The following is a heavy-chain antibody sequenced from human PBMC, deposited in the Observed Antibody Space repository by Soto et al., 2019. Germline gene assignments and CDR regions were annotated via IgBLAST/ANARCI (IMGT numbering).Heavy chain of an antibody. J-gene: IGHJ4*02. CDR3: TTGVDIVATTAAY. V-gene: IGHV3-15*07. CDR2: IKSKTDGGTT. Sequence: PGGSLRLSCAASGFTFSNAWMNWVRQAPGKGLEWVGRIKSKTDGGTTDYAAPVKGRFTISRDDSKNTLYLQMNSLKTEDTAVYYCTTGVDIVATTAAYWGQGTLVTVSS. D-gene: IGHD5-12*01. CDR1: GFTFSNAW.